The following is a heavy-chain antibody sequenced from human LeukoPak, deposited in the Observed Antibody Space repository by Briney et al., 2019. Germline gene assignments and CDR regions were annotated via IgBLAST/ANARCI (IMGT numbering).Heavy chain of an antibody. V-gene: IGHV3-30-3*01. CDR1: GFTFSSYA. D-gene: IGHD1-26*01. CDR3: ARDGELGSPADAFDI. J-gene: IGHJ3*02. CDR2: ISYDGSNK. Sequence: GGSLRLSCAASGFTFSSYAMHWVRQAPGKGLEWVSVISYDGSNKYYADSVKGRFTISRDNSKNTLYLQMNSLRAEDTAVYYCARDGELGSPADAFDIWGQGTMVTVSS.